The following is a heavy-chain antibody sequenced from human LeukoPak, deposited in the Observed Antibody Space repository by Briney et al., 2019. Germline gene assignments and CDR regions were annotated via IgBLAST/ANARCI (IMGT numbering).Heavy chain of an antibody. D-gene: IGHD3-22*01. V-gene: IGHV4-59*08. Sequence: PSETLSLTCTVSGGSISSYYWSWIRQPPGKGLEWIGYIYYSGTTNYNPSLKSRVTISVDTSKNQFSLKLSSVSAADTAVYYCARFAYDSSGYYYVWTNYFDYWGQGTLVTVSS. CDR2: IYYSGTT. CDR3: ARFAYDSSGYYYVWTNYFDY. CDR1: GGSISSYY. J-gene: IGHJ4*02.